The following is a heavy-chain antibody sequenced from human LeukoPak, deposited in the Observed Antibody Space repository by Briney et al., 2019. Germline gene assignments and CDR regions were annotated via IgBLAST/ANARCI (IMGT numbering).Heavy chain of an antibody. D-gene: IGHD3-10*01. Sequence: GRSLRLSCAASGFTFSSYGMHWVRQAPGKGLEWVSTISGGDISTYYADSVKGRFTVSRDNSKKTLYLQMNSLRAEDTAVYHCAKAPMVRGVIIADYWGQGTLVTVSS. CDR2: ISGGDIST. CDR3: AKAPMVRGVIIADY. J-gene: IGHJ4*02. V-gene: IGHV3-23*01. CDR1: GFTFSSYG.